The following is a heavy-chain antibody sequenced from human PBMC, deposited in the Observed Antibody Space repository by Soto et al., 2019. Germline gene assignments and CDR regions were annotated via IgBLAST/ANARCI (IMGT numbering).Heavy chain of an antibody. D-gene: IGHD3-22*01. CDR3: ARGDYYDSSGYYYGKVPFDN. J-gene: IGHJ3*02. CDR2: INHSGST. V-gene: IGHV4-34*01. CDR1: GGSFSGYY. Sequence: SETLSLTCAVYGGSFSGYYWSWIRQPPGKGLEWIGEINHSGSTNYNPSPKSRVTISVDTSKNQFSLKLSSVTAADTAVYYCARGDYYDSSGYYYGKVPFDNWGQGTMVTVSS.